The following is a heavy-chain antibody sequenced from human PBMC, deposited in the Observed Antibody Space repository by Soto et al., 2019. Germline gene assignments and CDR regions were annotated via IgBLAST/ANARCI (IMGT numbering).Heavy chain of an antibody. CDR2: IKRDGSEK. J-gene: IGHJ4*02. D-gene: IGHD4-17*01. Sequence: VPLVESGGGLVQPGGSLRLSCAASGFMFGSYWMTWVRHAPGKGLQWVANIKRDGSEKYYVDSVKGRFTISRDNADNLVFLDMNSLRVDDTATYYCARVRANDYEIDYWGQGALVTVSS. CDR3: ARVRANDYEIDY. CDR1: GFMFGSYW. V-gene: IGHV3-7*03.